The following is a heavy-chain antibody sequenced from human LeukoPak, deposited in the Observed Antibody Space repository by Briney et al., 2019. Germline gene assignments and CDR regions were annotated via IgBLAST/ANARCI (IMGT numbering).Heavy chain of an antibody. V-gene: IGHV4-59*01. D-gene: IGHD2-2*03. J-gene: IGHJ3*02. CDR2: IYYSGST. CDR1: GGSISSYH. CDR3: ARTTVDIVVVPAAMPPGTFDI. Sequence: SETLSLTCTVSGGSISSYHWSWIRQPPGKGLEWIGYIYYSGSTNYNPSLKSRVTISVDTSKNQFSLKLSSVTAADTAVYYCARTTVDIVVVPAAMPPGTFDIWGQGTMVTVSS.